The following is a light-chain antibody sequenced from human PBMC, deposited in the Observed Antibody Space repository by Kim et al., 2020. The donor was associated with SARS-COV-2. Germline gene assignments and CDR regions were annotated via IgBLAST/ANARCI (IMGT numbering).Light chain of an antibody. CDR1: QSVSTNY. CDR2: GAS. CDR3: QQYDRSPLT. V-gene: IGKV3-20*01. Sequence: EIVLTQSPGTLSMSPGDRATLSCRASQSVSTNYLAWYQQKPGQAPRLLIDGASNRATGIPDRFSGSGSGTDFTLTISRLEPEDFAVYYCQQYDRSPLTFGGGTKVDIK. J-gene: IGKJ4*01.